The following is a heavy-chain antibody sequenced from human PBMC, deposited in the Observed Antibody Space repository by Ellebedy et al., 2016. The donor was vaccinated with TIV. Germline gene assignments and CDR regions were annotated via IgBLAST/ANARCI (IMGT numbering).Heavy chain of an antibody. CDR3: ARRGSDGDYAVQVNSWFDR. V-gene: IGHV3-7*01. CDR2: IYQDGSTQ. D-gene: IGHD2-21*02. J-gene: IGHJ5*02. Sequence: GGSLRLSCVASGFSFRSYWMSWVRQAPGKGLEWVANIYQDGSTQYYVDSVKGRFTISRDNAKNSLFLQMNSLRVEDTAVYYCARRGSDGDYAVQVNSWFDRWGRGTLVSVSS. CDR1: GFSFRSYW.